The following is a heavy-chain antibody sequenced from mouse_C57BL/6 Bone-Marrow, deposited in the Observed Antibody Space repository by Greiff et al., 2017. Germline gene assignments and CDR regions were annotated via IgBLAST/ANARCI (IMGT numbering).Heavy chain of an antibody. CDR3: TRQLVQYYFDY. CDR1: GFTFSSYA. CDR2: IISGGDYI. V-gene: IGHV5-9-1*02. J-gene: IGHJ2*01. D-gene: IGHD4-1*02. Sequence: EVKLVESGAGLVKPGGSLKLSCAASGFTFSSYAMSWVRQTPEKRLEWVAYIISGGDYIYYAEPVKGGFTISRDNARNTLYLQMSSLKSEDTAMYYCTRQLVQYYFDYWGQGTTLTVSS.